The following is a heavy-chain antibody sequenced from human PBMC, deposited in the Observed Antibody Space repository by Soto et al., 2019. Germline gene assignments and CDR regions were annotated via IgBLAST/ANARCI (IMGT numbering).Heavy chain of an antibody. CDR1: GGSISSGGYY. CDR2: IYYSGST. CDR3: AREGYGEIIDY. J-gene: IGHJ4*02. V-gene: IGHV4-31*03. Sequence: QVQLQESGPGLVKLSQTLSLTCTVSGGSISSGGYYWSWNRQHPGKGLEWIGYIYYSGSTYYNPSLKSRVTISVDTSKNQFSLKLSSVTAADTAVYYCAREGYGEIIDYWGQGTLVTVSS. D-gene: IGHD3-10*01.